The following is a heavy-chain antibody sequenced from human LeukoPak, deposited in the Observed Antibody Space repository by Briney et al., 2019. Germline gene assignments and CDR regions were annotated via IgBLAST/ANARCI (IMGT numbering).Heavy chain of an antibody. J-gene: IGHJ6*03. CDR2: ISYDGSNK. CDR1: GFTFSSYG. Sequence: PGGSLRLSCAASGFTFSSYGMHWVRQAPGKGLEWVAVISYDGSNKYYADSVKGRFTISRDNSKNTLYLQMNGLRAEDTAVYYCAKDTAPFTYYYYMDVWGKGTTVTVSS. CDR3: AKDTAPFTYYYYMDV. D-gene: IGHD3-16*01. V-gene: IGHV3-30*18.